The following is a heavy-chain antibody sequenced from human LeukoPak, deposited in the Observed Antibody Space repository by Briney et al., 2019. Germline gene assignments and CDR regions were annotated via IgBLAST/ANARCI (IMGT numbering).Heavy chain of an antibody. J-gene: IGHJ5*02. CDR3: AREVATLNWFDP. V-gene: IGHV1-18*04. CDR2: ISAYNGNT. CDR1: GYTLTSYG. Sequence: ASVKVSCKAAGYTLTSYGISWVRQAPGQRLEWMGWISAYNGNTNYAQKLQRRVTMTTDTSTSTAYMELRSLRSDDTAVYYCAREVATLNWFDPWGQGTLVTVSS. D-gene: IGHD5-12*01.